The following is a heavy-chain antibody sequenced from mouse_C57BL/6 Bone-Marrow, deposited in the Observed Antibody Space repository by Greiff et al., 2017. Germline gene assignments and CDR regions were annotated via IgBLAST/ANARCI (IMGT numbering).Heavy chain of an antibody. CDR2: ISSGGSYT. D-gene: IGHD2-1*01. CDR3: ARLGNSAWFAY. V-gene: IGHV5-6*02. Sequence: EVKLVESGGDLVKPGGSLKLSCAASGFTFSSYGMSWVRQTPDKRLEWVATISSGGSYTYYPDSLKGRFTISRDNAKNNLYLQMSSLKSEDTAMYYCARLGNSAWFAYWGQGTLVTVSA. CDR1: GFTFSSYG. J-gene: IGHJ3*01.